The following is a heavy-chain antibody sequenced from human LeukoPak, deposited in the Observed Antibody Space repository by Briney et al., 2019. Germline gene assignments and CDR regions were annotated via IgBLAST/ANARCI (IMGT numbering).Heavy chain of an antibody. D-gene: IGHD3-3*01. Sequence: ASVKLSCNASGYTFTSYDINWVRHPTGPGLEWMGWMNPNSGNTGYAQKFQGRVTMIRNTYISTAYMELSSLRSEDTAVYYCARVPVFWSVSRNWFDPWGQGTLVTVSS. CDR1: GYTFTSYD. CDR2: MNPNSGNT. CDR3: ARVPVFWSVSRNWFDP. V-gene: IGHV1-8*01. J-gene: IGHJ5*02.